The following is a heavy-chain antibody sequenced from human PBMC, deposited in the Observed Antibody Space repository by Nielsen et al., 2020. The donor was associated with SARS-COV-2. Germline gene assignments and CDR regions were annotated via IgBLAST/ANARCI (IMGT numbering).Heavy chain of an antibody. J-gene: IGHJ4*02. D-gene: IGHD1-14*01. V-gene: IGHV3-23*01. CDR3: AKDRIPDGLWEIDY. CDR2: ILGSGAAT. CDR1: GFTFGTYT. Sequence: GGSLRLSCTVSGFTFGTYTISRVRQPPGKGLQWVAGILGSGAATFYADSVKGRFTVSRDNSMNTVYLEMSRLRSEDTALYFCAKDRIPDGLWEIDYWGQGTRVTVSS.